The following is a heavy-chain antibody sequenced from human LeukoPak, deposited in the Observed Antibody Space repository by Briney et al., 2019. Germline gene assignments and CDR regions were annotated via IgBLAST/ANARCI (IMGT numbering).Heavy chain of an antibody. D-gene: IGHD5-12*01. CDR2: IYYSGST. V-gene: IGHV4-31*03. J-gene: IGHJ6*02. CDR1: GGSISRGGYY. Sequence: PSETLSLTCTVSGGSISRGGYYWSWIRQHPGKGLEWIGYIYYSGSTYYNPSLKSRVTISVDTSKNQFSLKLSSVTAADTAVYYGARHRSGYDRRYYYYGMDVWGQGTTVTVSS. CDR3: ARHRSGYDRRYYYYGMDV.